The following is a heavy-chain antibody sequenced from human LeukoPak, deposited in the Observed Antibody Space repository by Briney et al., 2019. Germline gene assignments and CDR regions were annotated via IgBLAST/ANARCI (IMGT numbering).Heavy chain of an antibody. J-gene: IGHJ6*04. D-gene: IGHD3-10*02. CDR2: ISGSDGST. CDR1: GFTFSSYA. V-gene: IGHV3-23*01. CDR3: AELGMIGGV. Sequence: PGGSLRLSCAASGFTFSSYAMSWVRQAPGKGLEWVSGISGSDGSTNYADSVKGRFTISRDNAKNSLYLQMNSLRAEDTAVYYCAELGMIGGVWGKGTTVTISS.